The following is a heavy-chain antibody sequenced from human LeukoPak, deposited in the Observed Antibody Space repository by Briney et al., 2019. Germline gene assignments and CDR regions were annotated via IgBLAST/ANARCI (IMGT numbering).Heavy chain of an antibody. Sequence: PSETLSLTCSVSGGSMSPYYWNWIRQPPGKGLEWIGYQYYSGATDYNPSLKSRVTISVDTSKNQFSLKLSSVTAADTAVYYCARDGETSIAARPYYYMDVWGKGTTVTVSS. CDR2: QYYSGAT. CDR3: ARDGETSIAARPYYYMDV. V-gene: IGHV4-59*01. D-gene: IGHD6-6*01. CDR1: GGSMSPYY. J-gene: IGHJ6*03.